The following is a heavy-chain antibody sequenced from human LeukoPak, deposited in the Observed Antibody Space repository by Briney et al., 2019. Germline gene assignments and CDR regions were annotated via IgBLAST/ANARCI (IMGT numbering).Heavy chain of an antibody. D-gene: IGHD3-9*01. CDR2: ISGSGGST. Sequence: GGSLRLSCAASGFTFSSYAMSWVRQAPGKGLEWVSAISGSGGSTYYADSVKGRFTISRDNSKNTLYLQMNSLRAEDTAVYYCAKLLPTYYDILTGYPPDWGQGTLVTVSS. CDR1: GFTFSSYA. V-gene: IGHV3-23*01. CDR3: AKLLPTYYDILTGYPPD. J-gene: IGHJ4*02.